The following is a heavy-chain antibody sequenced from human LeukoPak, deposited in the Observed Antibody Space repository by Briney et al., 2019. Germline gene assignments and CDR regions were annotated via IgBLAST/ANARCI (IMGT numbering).Heavy chain of an antibody. V-gene: IGHV3-9*01. CDR1: GFNFDDHA. CDR2: TNWDGNNI. Sequence: GWSLRLSCAASGFNFDDHAMHWVRQVPGKGLEWVSGTNWDGNNIGYADSVRGRFSISRDNGKNSLSLQMNSLRVEDTALYFCAKDKAYCGGGTCRQDYYGLDVWGQGTTVTVSS. D-gene: IGHD2-21*01. CDR3: AKDKAYCGGGTCRQDYYGLDV. J-gene: IGHJ6*02.